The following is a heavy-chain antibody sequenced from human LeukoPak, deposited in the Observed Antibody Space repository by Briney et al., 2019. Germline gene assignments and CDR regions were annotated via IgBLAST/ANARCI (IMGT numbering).Heavy chain of an antibody. CDR1: GFTFSSYS. CDR2: ISSSSSYI. CDR3: ARDRRVGTAMSARGLFFDY. D-gene: IGHD5-18*01. V-gene: IGHV3-21*01. Sequence: GGSLRLSCAASGFTFSSYSMNWVRQAPGKGLEWVSSISSSSSYIYYADSVKGRFTISRDNAKNSLYLQMNSLRAEDTAVYYCARDRRVGTAMSARGLFFDYWGQGTLVTVSS. J-gene: IGHJ4*02.